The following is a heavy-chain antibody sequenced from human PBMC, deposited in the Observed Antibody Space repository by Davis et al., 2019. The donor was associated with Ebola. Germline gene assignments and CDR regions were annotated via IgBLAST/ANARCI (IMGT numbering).Heavy chain of an antibody. V-gene: IGHV3-30*18. Sequence: GESLKISCAASGFTFSSYGMHWVRQAPGKGLEWAAVISYDGSNKYYADSVKGRFTISRDNSKNTLYLQMNSLRAEDTAVYYCAKGLVGAFDYWGQGTLVTVSS. CDR1: GFTFSSYG. CDR3: AKGLVGAFDY. D-gene: IGHD1-26*01. J-gene: IGHJ4*02. CDR2: ISYDGSNK.